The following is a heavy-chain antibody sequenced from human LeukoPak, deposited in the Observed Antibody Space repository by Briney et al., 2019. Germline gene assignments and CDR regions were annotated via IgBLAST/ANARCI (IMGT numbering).Heavy chain of an antibody. J-gene: IGHJ5*02. CDR2: ISSSSGYI. D-gene: IGHD2-15*01. V-gene: IGHV3-21*01. CDR3: AREGADIVVVVAAGVNWFDP. CDR1: GFTFSSYS. Sequence: PGGSLRLSCAASGFTFSSYSMNWVRQAPGKGLEWVSSISSSSGYIYYADSVKGRFTISRDNAKNSLYLQMNSLRAEDTAVYYCAREGADIVVVVAAGVNWFDPWGQGTLVTVSS.